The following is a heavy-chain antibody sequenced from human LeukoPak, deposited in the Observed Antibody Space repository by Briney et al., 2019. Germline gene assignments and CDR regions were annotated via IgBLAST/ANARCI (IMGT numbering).Heavy chain of an antibody. J-gene: IGHJ5*02. V-gene: IGHV3-74*01. CDR3: VSDLCGGDDQ. Sequence: PGGSLRFSCAASGFTFNSYWMHWVRQAPEKGLVWVSRIDEDGKTIDYADSVKGRFTISRDNAKDTLYLQMSSLRDEDTAVYYCVSDLCGGDDQWGRGTLVTVSS. D-gene: IGHD3-3*01. CDR2: IDEDGKTI. CDR1: GFTFNSYW.